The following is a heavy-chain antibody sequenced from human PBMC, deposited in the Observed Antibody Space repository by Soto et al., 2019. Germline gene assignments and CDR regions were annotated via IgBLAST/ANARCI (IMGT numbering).Heavy chain of an antibody. D-gene: IGHD2-21*01. Sequence: QVQLVQSGAEVKKPGASVKVSCKASGYTFTSYGISWVRQAPGQGPECMGWISTYNGNTNYAQKFLGRVTMTTDTSTSTAYMELRSLRSDDTAVYYCVRESAGLLDYWGQGTLVTVSS. V-gene: IGHV1-18*01. CDR1: GYTFTSYG. CDR2: ISTYNGNT. CDR3: VRESAGLLDY. J-gene: IGHJ4*02.